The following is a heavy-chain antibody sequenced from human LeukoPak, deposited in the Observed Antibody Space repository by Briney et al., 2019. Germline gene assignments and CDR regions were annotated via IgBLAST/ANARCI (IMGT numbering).Heavy chain of an antibody. V-gene: IGHV3-74*01. J-gene: IGHJ4*02. CDR3: ARITGGYNLMDY. Sequence: GGSLRLSCAASGFTFRNYGMNWVRQAPGKGLQWVSGILDNGGDTFYADSVKGRFAMSRDNARNTLYLQMNSLRVEDTAVYYCARITGGYNLMDYWGQGTLVTVSS. CDR1: GFTFRNYG. CDR2: ILDNGGDT. D-gene: IGHD5-24*01.